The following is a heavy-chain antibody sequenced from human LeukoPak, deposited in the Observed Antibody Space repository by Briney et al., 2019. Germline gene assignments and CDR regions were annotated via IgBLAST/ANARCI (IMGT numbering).Heavy chain of an antibody. CDR3: SRVDYCVFGGSLH. CDR1: GYVFNKYG. Sequence: ASVKVSCKASGYVFNKYGITWVRQAPGQGLEWMGWISAYDGKRDFAQRLHDRLTMTTDTSTSTAYMELRNLRSDDTAIYYCSRVDYCVFGGSLHWGQGTLVTVSS. J-gene: IGHJ4*02. CDR2: ISAYDGKR. D-gene: IGHD4/OR15-4a*01. V-gene: IGHV1-18*01.